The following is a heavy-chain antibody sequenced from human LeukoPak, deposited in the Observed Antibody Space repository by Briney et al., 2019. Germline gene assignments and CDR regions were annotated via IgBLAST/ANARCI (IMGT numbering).Heavy chain of an antibody. CDR3: ARGGQQLVPGFDP. CDR2: IIPIFGIA. Sequence: SVKDSCKACGGTFSRYVFSWVRQPAGQGLAWMGRIIPIFGIANYAQKFQGRVTITADKSTSTAYMELSSLRSEDTAVYYCARGGQQLVPGFDPWGQGTLVTVSS. J-gene: IGHJ5*02. V-gene: IGHV1-69*04. D-gene: IGHD6-13*01. CDR1: GGTFSRYV.